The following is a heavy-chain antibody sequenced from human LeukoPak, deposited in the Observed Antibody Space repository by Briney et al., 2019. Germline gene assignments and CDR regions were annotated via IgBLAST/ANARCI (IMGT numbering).Heavy chain of an antibody. V-gene: IGHV1-69*06. Sequence: ASVKVSCKASGGTFSSYAISWVRQAPGQGLEWMGGIIPIFGTANYAQKFQGRVTITADKSTSTAYMELSSLRSEDTAVYYCARVRYYDSGSGRLYYYYGMDVWGKGTTVTVSS. CDR3: ARVRYYDSGSGRLYYYYGMDV. CDR1: GGTFSSYA. J-gene: IGHJ6*04. D-gene: IGHD3-10*01. CDR2: IIPIFGTA.